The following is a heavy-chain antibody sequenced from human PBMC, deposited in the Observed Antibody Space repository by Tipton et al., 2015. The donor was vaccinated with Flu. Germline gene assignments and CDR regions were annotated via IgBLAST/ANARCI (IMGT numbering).Heavy chain of an antibody. CDR1: GFTLSSYW. D-gene: IGHD2-2*01. Sequence: VQLVQSGGGLVQPGGSLRLSCAASGFTLSSYWMSWVRQAPGKGLEWVANIKQDGSVKYYVDSVKGRFTISRDNAKNSLYLQMNSLRAEDTAVYYCTRKLVEYWGQGTLVTVSS. J-gene: IGHJ4*02. V-gene: IGHV3-7*01. CDR3: TRKLVEY. CDR2: IKQDGSVK.